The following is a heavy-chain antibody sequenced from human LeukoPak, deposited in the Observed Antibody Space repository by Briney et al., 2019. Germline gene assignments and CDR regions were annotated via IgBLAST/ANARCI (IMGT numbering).Heavy chain of an antibody. Sequence: SVKVSCKASGGTFSSYTISWVRQAPGQGPEWMGRIIPILGIANYAQKFQGRVTITADKSTSTAYMELSSLRSEDTAVYYCARSIAVFYWFDPWGQGTLVTVSS. CDR2: IIPILGIA. V-gene: IGHV1-69*02. CDR3: ARSIAVFYWFDP. CDR1: GGTFSSYT. D-gene: IGHD6-19*01. J-gene: IGHJ5*02.